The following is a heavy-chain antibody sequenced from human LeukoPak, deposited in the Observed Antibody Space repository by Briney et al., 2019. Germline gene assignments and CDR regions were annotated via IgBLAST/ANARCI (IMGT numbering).Heavy chain of an antibody. D-gene: IGHD3-9*01. CDR3: ARGPYDILTGYLRIYGMDV. Sequence: GGSLRLSCAASGFTFSSYAMSWVRQAPGKGLEWVSFIGGSGSVTSYAASVKGRFTISRDNFKNTLSLLLSSLRSDDTAVYYCARGPYDILTGYLRIYGMDVWGQGTTVTVSS. CDR1: GFTFSSYA. CDR2: IGGSGSVT. J-gene: IGHJ6*02. V-gene: IGHV3-23*01.